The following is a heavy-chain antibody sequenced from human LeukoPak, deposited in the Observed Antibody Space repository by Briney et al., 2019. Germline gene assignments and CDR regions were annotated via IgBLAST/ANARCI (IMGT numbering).Heavy chain of an antibody. J-gene: IGHJ4*02. D-gene: IGHD6-19*01. CDR1: GGSFGGYY. CDR3: ARGVRQWLAHGVDY. CDR2: INHSGST. Sequence: SETLSLTCAVYGGSFGGYYWSWIRQPPGKGLEWIGEINHSGSTNYNPSLKSRVTISVDTSKNQFSLKLSSVTAADTAVYYCARGVRQWLAHGVDYWGQGTLVTVSS. V-gene: IGHV4-34*01.